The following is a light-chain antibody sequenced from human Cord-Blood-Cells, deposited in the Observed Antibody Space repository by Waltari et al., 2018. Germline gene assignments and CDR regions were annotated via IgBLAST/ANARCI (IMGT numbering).Light chain of an antibody. Sequence: DIQMTQSPSSLSASVGDRVTITCQASQDISNYLNWYQQKPGKAPKLLIYDASNLETGVPSRFSGSGSGTDFTFTSSSLQPEDIATYYCQQYDNGITCGQGTRLEIK. V-gene: IGKV1-33*01. CDR2: DAS. CDR1: QDISNY. J-gene: IGKJ5*01. CDR3: QQYDNGIT.